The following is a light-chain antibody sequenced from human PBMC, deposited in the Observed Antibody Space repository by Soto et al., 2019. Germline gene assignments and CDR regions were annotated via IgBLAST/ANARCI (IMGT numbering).Light chain of an antibody. Sequence: QLVLTQSPSASASLGASVKLTCTLSSGHSTYDIAWHQQQPQKGPRYLMKVKSDGSHTKGDGIPHRFSGSSSGTERYLTISGLQSEDEADYYCQTWGTDYRVFGGGTKLTVL. CDR2: VKSDGSH. V-gene: IGLV4-69*01. CDR1: SGHSTYD. J-gene: IGLJ2*01. CDR3: QTWGTDYRV.